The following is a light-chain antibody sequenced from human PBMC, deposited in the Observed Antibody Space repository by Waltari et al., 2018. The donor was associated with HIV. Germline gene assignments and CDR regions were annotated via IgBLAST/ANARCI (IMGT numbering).Light chain of an antibody. Sequence: QSALTQPRSVSGSPGQSVTISCTGTSSDVGDYNYVSWYQQHPGKAPKLMIFDVNKRPARVPDRFSGSKSGNTASLTISGLQAEDEADYYCCSYADKYTWVFGGGTKLTVL. CDR2: DVN. CDR3: CSYADKYTWV. CDR1: SSDVGDYNY. V-gene: IGLV2-11*01. J-gene: IGLJ3*02.